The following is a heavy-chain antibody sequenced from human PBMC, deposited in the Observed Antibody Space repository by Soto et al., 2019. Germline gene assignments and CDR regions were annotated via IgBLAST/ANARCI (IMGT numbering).Heavy chain of an antibody. CDR2: ISSAGDYT. D-gene: IGHD1-1*01. V-gene: IGHV3-11*06. CDR1: GFTFRIYY. CDR3: VRANWNVDY. J-gene: IGHJ4*02. Sequence: QVQLVESGGDLVKPGGSLRLSCAASGFTFRIYYMTWVRQAPGEGLEWISYISSAGDYTDYADSVKGRFTISRDNARNSLFLQMNSLRAEVTAVYYCVRANWNVDYWGRGTLVTVSS.